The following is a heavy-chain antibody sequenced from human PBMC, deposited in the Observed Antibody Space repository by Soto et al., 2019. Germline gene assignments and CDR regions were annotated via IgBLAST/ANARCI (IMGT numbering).Heavy chain of an antibody. CDR1: VFTLSDFH. Sequence: RRLSCAASVFTLSDFHMNWIRQAPGQGLEWLSYISSSGTTLYYGDSVKGRFTISRDAAKNHLYLHMNNLRVEDTAVYYCAREEVTGGYYYYGMDILGQRITVAVSS. CDR2: ISSSGTTL. J-gene: IGHJ6*02. D-gene: IGHD3-3*01. CDR3: AREEVTGGYYYYGMDI. V-gene: IGHV3-11*01.